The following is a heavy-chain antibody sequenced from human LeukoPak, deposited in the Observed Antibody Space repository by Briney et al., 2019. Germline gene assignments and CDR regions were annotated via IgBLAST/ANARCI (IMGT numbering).Heavy chain of an antibody. CDR3: AREGYSPGAFDI. CDR2: IIPIFGTA. D-gene: IGHD2-15*01. CDR1: GGTFISYA. J-gene: IGHJ3*02. Sequence: GASVKVSCKASGGTFISYAISWVRQAPGQGLEWMGGIIPIFGTANYAQKFQGRVTITADESTSTAYMELSSLRSEDTAVYYYAREGYSPGAFDIWGQGTMVTVSS. V-gene: IGHV1-69*13.